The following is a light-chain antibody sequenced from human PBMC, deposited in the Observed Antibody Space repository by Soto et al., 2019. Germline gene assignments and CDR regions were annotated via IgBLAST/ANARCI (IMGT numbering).Light chain of an antibody. V-gene: IGKV3-11*01. Sequence: EIVLTQSPATLSLSPGERATLSCTASQSVGSHLAWYQQKPGQGPRLLFYDASNGATGIPGRFSARGSGTDFTLTISSLEPEDFAVYYCQQRSNWPLLSFGGGTKVEIK. CDR2: DAS. CDR1: QSVGSH. CDR3: QQRSNWPLLS. J-gene: IGKJ4*01.